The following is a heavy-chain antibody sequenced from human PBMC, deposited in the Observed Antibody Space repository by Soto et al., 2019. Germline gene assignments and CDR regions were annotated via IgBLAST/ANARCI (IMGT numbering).Heavy chain of an antibody. V-gene: IGHV1-18*01. CDR1: GYTFTRYG. J-gene: IGHJ4*02. D-gene: IGHD3-9*01. CDR3: ARVALQRGRYFDWNKSGFDF. Sequence: QVQLVQSGAGVNKPGASVKVSCKASGYTFTRYGFTWVRQAPGLGLEWLGWASVYNGSTIYAQKFQGRLTMTIDTSTSTAYMELRSLTSDDTAVYYCARVALQRGRYFDWNKSGFDFWGQGAVVTVSS. CDR2: ASVYNGST.